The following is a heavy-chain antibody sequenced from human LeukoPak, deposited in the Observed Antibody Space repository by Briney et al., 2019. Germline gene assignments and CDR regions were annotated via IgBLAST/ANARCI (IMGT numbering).Heavy chain of an antibody. Sequence: PGGSLRLSCAASGFTFSYAWMSWVRQAPGKGLEWVGRIKSKTDGGTTDYGALVKGRFTISRDDSKNTLYLQMNSLKTEDTAVYYCTTVGYQLPNEYLQHWGQGTLVTVSS. CDR2: IKSKTDGGTT. D-gene: IGHD2-2*01. J-gene: IGHJ1*01. V-gene: IGHV3-15*01. CDR3: TTVGYQLPNEYLQH. CDR1: GFTFSYAW.